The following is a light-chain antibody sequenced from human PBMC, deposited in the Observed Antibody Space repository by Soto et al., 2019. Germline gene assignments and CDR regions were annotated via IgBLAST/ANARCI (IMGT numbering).Light chain of an antibody. J-gene: IGKJ4*01. Sequence: EIVLTQSPASLSLSPGERATLSCRASQSVNSYLAWYQHKPGQPPRLLIYDASNRATGIPARFSGSGSGTDFTLTISSLEPEDAATYYCQQRSNWPPLTFGGGTKVDIK. CDR3: QQRSNWPPLT. CDR2: DAS. CDR1: QSVNSY. V-gene: IGKV3-11*01.